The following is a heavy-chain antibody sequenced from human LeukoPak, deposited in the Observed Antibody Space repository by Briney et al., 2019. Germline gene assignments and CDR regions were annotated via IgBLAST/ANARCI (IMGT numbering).Heavy chain of an antibody. CDR2: ISSSSHNR. J-gene: IGHJ1*01. V-gene: IGHV3-48*01. D-gene: IGHD2-21*02. CDR1: GFTFNTHS. CDR3: AKDTVTAITSPEYFQH. Sequence: PGGSLRLSCAASGFTFNTHSMNWVRQAPGKGLEWISYISSSSHNRYYADSVEGRFTISRDNAKNSLYLQMNSLRVEETALYYCAKDTVTAITSPEYFQHWGQGTLVTVSS.